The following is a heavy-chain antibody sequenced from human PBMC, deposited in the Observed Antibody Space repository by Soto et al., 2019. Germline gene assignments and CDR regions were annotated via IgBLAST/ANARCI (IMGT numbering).Heavy chain of an antibody. D-gene: IGHD3-22*01. V-gene: IGHV3-73*01. CDR2: IRSKANSYAT. CDR1: GVTFSGST. J-gene: IGHJ4*02. CDR3: TRQTMIADY. Sequence: GGSLRLSCAASGVTFSGSTMHWVRQASGKGLEWVGRIRSKANSYATAYAASVKGRFTISRDDSKNTAYLQMNSLKTEDTAVYYCTRQTMIADYWGQGTLVTVSS.